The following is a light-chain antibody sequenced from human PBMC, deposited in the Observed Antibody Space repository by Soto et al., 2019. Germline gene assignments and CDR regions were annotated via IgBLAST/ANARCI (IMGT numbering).Light chain of an antibody. CDR3: QQYYNWPVT. J-gene: IGKJ4*01. Sequence: EIVMTQSPATLSVSPGERATLSCRASQSVSSNLAWYQQKPGQAPRLLIYGASTRATGLPARFSGSGSGTEFTLTVDSLQSDDIAVYYCQQYYNWPVTFGGGTKVDIK. V-gene: IGKV3-15*01. CDR2: GAS. CDR1: QSVSSN.